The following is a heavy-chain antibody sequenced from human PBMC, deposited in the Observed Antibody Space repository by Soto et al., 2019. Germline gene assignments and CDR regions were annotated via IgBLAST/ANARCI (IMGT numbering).Heavy chain of an antibody. Sequence: QVQLVQSGAEVTRPGASVKVSCKASGYSFISHYIHWVRQAPGQGLEWMGFINPSGGSATRAQKFQGRVTMTRDTSTTTVYMELSSLGSEDAAVYYCARDYLSSKLSLSYFDFWGQGTLVTVSS. CDR2: INPSGGSA. V-gene: IGHV1-46*01. D-gene: IGHD2-2*01. CDR1: GYSFISHY. CDR3: ARDYLSSKLSLSYFDF. J-gene: IGHJ4*02.